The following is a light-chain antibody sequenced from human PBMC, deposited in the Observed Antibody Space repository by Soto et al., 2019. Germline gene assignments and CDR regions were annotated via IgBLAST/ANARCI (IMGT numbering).Light chain of an antibody. V-gene: IGKV3-20*01. J-gene: IGKJ4*01. CDR1: QTVNNNY. CDR2: RAS. CDR3: QQYGSSPT. Sequence: EIVLTQSPDTLSLSPGERATLSCRASQTVNNNYVAWYQQKPGQAPRLLIFRASNKATGIPDRFSGSGSGTDFTLTISRLEPEDFAVYYCQQYGSSPTFGGGTKVDIK.